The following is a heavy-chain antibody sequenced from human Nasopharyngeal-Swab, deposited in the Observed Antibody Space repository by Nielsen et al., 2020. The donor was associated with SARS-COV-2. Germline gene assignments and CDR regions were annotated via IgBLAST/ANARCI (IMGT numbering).Heavy chain of an antibody. D-gene: IGHD3-16*02. CDR2: IFSNDEK. Sequence: WIRQPPGKALEWLAHIFSNDEKSYSTSLKSRLTISKDTSKSQVVLTLTNMDPVDTATYYCARIDYDYVWGSYRYTGGYFDYWGQGTLATVSS. CDR3: ARIDYDYVWGSYRYTGGYFDY. J-gene: IGHJ4*02. V-gene: IGHV2-26*01.